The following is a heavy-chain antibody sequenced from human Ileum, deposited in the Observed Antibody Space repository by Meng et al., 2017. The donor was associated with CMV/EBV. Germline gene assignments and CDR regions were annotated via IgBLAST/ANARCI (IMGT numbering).Heavy chain of an antibody. J-gene: IGHJ6*02. V-gene: IGHV1-8*02. CDR3: AREIINLDRMDV. Sequence: ASVKVSCKASGYIFTIYYLHWVRQAPGQGLEWMGGINPSSGNSGYADKFQGRVTMTRNTSISTVYMEVSGLTSADTGVYYCAREIINLDRMDVWGQGTTVTVSS. CDR2: INPSSGNS. CDR1: GYIFTIYY.